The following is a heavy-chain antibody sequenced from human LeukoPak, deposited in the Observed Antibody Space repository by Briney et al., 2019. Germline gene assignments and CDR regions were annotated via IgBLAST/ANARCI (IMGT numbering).Heavy chain of an antibody. D-gene: IGHD2-2*01. CDR2: IYYSGIT. CDR1: GGSISSSDYY. J-gene: IGHJ5*02. CDR3: ARQALRLPAAGGWFDP. Sequence: SETLSLTCTVSGGSISSSDYYWGWIRQPPGKGLDWIGTIYYSGITYYNSSLKSRVTISVYTSQTQFSLNLSSVTAADTAVYYCARQALRLPAAGGWFDPWGQGTLVTVSS. V-gene: IGHV4-39*01.